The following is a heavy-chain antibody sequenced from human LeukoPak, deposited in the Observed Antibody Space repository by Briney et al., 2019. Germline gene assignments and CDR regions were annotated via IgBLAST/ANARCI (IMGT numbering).Heavy chain of an antibody. CDR1: GGSISSYY. CDR3: ARGWLKNGYYYYGMDV. CDR2: IYTSGST. V-gene: IGHV4-4*07. D-gene: IGHD3-22*01. J-gene: IGHJ6*02. Sequence: SETLSLTCTVSGGSISSYYWSWIRQPAGKGLEWIGRIYTSGSTNYNPSLKSRVTISVDTSKNQFSLKLSSVTAADTAVYYCARGWLKNGYYYYGMDVWGQGTTVTVSS.